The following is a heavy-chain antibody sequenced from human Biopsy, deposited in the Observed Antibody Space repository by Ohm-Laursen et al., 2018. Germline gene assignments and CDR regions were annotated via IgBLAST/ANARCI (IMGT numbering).Heavy chain of an antibody. V-gene: IGHV4-61*01. CDR2: IYYSGST. Sequence: SQTLSLTCSVSGGSVSSGSYYWSWIWQPPGKGLEWTGYIYYSGSTNYNPSLKSRVTISVDTSRNQFSLKLSSVTAADTAVCYCAGRPWPNAFDIWGQGTMVTVSS. CDR3: AGRPWPNAFDI. CDR1: GGSVSSGSYY. D-gene: IGHD5-12*01. J-gene: IGHJ3*02.